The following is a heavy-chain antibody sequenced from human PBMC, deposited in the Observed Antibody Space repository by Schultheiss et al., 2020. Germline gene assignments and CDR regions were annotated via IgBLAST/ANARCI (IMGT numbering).Heavy chain of an antibody. D-gene: IGHD6-13*01. CDR3: ARGSAAAPTCLGY. Sequence: GGSLRLSCAASGFTFSSYSMNWVRQAPGKGLEWVSSISSSSSYIYYADSVKGRFTISRDNAKNSLYLQMNSLRAEDTAVYYCARGSAAAPTCLGYWGLGSLATVSS. V-gene: IGHV3-21*01. J-gene: IGHJ4*02. CDR2: ISSSSSYI. CDR1: GFTFSSYS.